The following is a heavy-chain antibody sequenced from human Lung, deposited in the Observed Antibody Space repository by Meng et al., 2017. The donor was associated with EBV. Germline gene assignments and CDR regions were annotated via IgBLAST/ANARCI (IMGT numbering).Heavy chain of an antibody. D-gene: IGHD2-15*01. J-gene: IGHJ4*02. CDR1: GGSFRGNL. CDR2: INHSGHT. Sequence: QRGGLVLLKPSRTLSFRSVFHGGSFRGNLWCWIRQSPERGLEWIGEINHSGHTNYNPSLKSRVTISVDTSKNQFSLNLSSVTAADTAVYYCARGRQIGWQGGDFTYWSQGTLVTVSS. CDR3: ARGRQIGWQGGDFTY. V-gene: IGHV4-34*01.